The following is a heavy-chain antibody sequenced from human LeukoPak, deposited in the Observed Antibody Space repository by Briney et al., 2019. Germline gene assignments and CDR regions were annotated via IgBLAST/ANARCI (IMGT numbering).Heavy chain of an antibody. Sequence: GRSLRLSCAASGFTFSSYAMSWVRQAPGKGLEWVSSISGSGGSTYYADSVRGRFTVSRDNSRNTLALQMNSLRAEDTAVYYCAGSPTVDAAFDIWGQGTMVTVSS. CDR2: ISGSGGST. J-gene: IGHJ3*02. CDR3: AGSPTVDAAFDI. CDR1: GFTFSSYA. D-gene: IGHD4-23*01. V-gene: IGHV3-23*01.